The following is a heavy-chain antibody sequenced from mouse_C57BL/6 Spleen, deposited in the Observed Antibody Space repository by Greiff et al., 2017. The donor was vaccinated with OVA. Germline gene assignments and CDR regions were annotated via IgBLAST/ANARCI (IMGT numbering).Heavy chain of an antibody. Sequence: QVQLQQSGPELVKPGASVKISCKASGYAFSSSWMNWVKKRPGKGLEWIGRNNPGDGDTNYNGKFKGKATLTADKSSSTVYMQLSSLTSEDSAVYFGARSRIYYYGGEAMDYWGQGTSVTVSS. D-gene: IGHD1-1*02. V-gene: IGHV1-82*01. CDR1: GYAFSSSW. J-gene: IGHJ4*01. CDR2: NNPGDGDT. CDR3: ARSRIYYYGGEAMDY.